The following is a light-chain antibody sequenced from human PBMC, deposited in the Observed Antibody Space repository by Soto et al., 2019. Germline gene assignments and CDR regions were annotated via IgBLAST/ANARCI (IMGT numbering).Light chain of an antibody. CDR3: QQTYSDIP. Sequence: DVRITQSPYSLSASVVDTITITFRASRTINTYLNWFQQKPGEPPRLLIYGASTLHDGVPSRFSGSGSGADFTLTISGLQPEDFASYHCQQTYSDIPFGGGTKVAIK. CDR1: RTINTY. CDR2: GAS. J-gene: IGKJ4*01. V-gene: IGKV1-39*01.